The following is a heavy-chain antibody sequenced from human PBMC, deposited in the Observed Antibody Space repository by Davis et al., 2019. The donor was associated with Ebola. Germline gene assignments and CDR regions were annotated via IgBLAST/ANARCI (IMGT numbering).Heavy chain of an antibody. J-gene: IGHJ4*02. CDR2: ITWDGSAT. CDR1: GFTFDDYG. D-gene: IGHD5-24*01. CDR3: VKDGRWLQFAYYFDN. V-gene: IGHV3-43D*04. Sequence: GESLKISCAASGFTFDDYGMHWVRQAPGKGLEWVSLITWDGSATYYADSVKGRFTISRDNGKNSLYLQMNSLRPEDTALYYCVKDGRWLQFAYYFDNWGQGTLVTVSS.